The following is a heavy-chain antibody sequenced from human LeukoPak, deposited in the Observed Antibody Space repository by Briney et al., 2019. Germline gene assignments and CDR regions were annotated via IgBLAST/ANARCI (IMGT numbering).Heavy chain of an antibody. CDR2: IYYSGST. J-gene: IGHJ5*02. CDR3: ARWELSWFDP. CDR1: GGSISSSSYY. V-gene: IGHV4-39*07. Sequence: SETLSLTCTVSGGSISSSSYYWGWIRQPPRKGLEWIGSIYYSGSTYYNPSLKSRVTISVDTSKNQFSLKLSSVTAADTAVYYCARWELSWFDPWGQGTLVTVSS. D-gene: IGHD1-26*01.